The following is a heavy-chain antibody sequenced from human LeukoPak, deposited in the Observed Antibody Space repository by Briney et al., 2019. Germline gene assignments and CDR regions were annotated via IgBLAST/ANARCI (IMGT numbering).Heavy chain of an antibody. CDR3: TRDPTDSGLGDY. CDR2: IYSDGTA. CDR1: GGISFNTY. V-gene: IGHV3-53*01. D-gene: IGHD6-19*01. Sequence: GGSLMQSSAASGGISFNTYMSGVGRELGERLVSVSVIYSDGTAYYEDSVKGRFTISRDNSKNTLYLQMNSLGAEDTATYYCTRDPTDSGLGDYWGQGTPVTVSS. J-gene: IGHJ4*02.